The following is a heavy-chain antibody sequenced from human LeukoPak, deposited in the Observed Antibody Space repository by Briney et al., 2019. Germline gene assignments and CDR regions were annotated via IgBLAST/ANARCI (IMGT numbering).Heavy chain of an antibody. CDR1: EFTFTTYW. J-gene: IGHJ4*02. CDR3: ARLSEMLRGPEVIYYFEH. Sequence: GGSLRLSCEASEFTFTTYWMSWVRQAPGKGLEWVANIKQDGSEKYYVDSVKGRFTISRDNAKNSVYLQMNSLRAEDTAMYYCARLSEMLRGPEVIYYFEHWGQGTLVTVSS. D-gene: IGHD3-10*01. CDR2: IKQDGSEK. V-gene: IGHV3-7*01.